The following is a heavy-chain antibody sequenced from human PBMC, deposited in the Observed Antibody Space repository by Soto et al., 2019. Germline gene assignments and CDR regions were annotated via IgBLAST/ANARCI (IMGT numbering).Heavy chain of an antibody. CDR3: ARPVGGYNYLRYGMDV. J-gene: IGHJ6*02. V-gene: IGHV4-39*01. Sequence: SETLSLTCTVPGGSISSSSYYWGWIRQPPGKGLEWIGSIYYSGSTYYNPSLKSRVTISVDTSKNQFSLKLSSVTAADTAVYYCARPVGGYNYLRYGMDVWGQGTTVTVYS. CDR1: GGSISSSSYY. D-gene: IGHD5-12*01. CDR2: IYYSGST.